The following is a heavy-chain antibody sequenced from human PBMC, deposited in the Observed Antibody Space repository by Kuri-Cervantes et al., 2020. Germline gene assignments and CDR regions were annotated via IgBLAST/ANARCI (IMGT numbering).Heavy chain of an antibody. V-gene: IGHV4-34*01. CDR2: INHSGST. D-gene: IGHD3-10*01. Sequence: ESLKISCAASGFTVSSNYMSWVRQAPGKGLEWIGEINHSGSTNYNPSLKSRVTISVDTSKNQFSLKLSSVTAADTAVYYCARGGFRHIDYWGQGTLVTVSS. J-gene: IGHJ4*02. CDR1: GFTVSSNY. CDR3: ARGGFRHIDY.